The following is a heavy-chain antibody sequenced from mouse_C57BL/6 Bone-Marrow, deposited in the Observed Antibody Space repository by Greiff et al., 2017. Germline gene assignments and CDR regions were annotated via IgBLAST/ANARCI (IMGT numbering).Heavy chain of an antibody. CDR1: GYTFTSYW. CDR3: ARAGNYVPMDY. CDR2: IDPSDSDT. Sequence: QVQLQQPGAELVRPGSSVKLSCKASGYTFTSYWMHWVKQRPIQGLEWIGNIDPSDSDTHYNQKFKDKATLTVDKSSSTAYMQLSSLTSEDSAVYYCARAGNYVPMDYWGQGTSVTVSS. D-gene: IGHD2-1*01. J-gene: IGHJ4*01. V-gene: IGHV1-52*01.